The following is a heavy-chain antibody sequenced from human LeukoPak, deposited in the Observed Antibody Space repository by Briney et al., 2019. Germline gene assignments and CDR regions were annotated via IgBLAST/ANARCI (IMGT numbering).Heavy chain of an antibody. J-gene: IGHJ4*02. Sequence: PSETLSLTCSVSDDSITMYYWTWIRQPPGKGLEWIGYVDHTGSTNFNPSLNGRVSISRDTTKNLFSLRLRSVTAADTAVYYCARDVYYYDSSGYYDYWGQGTLVTVSS. D-gene: IGHD3-22*01. CDR2: VDHTGST. V-gene: IGHV4-59*01. CDR1: DDSITMYY. CDR3: ARDVYYYDSSGYYDY.